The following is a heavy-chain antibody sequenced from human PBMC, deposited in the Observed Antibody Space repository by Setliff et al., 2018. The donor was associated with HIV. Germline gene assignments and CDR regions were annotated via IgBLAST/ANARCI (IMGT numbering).Heavy chain of an antibody. D-gene: IGHD6-13*01. CDR2: IGTGGDT. CDR1: EFTFGNSI. Sequence: LRLSCAVSEFTFGNSIIAWVRQAAAKGLEWVAAIGTGGDTYYVDSVKGRFTISRENAKNSLYLQMNNVRAGDTAVYYCARSRAAGFDYWGQGTLVTVSS. J-gene: IGHJ4*02. CDR3: ARSRAAGFDY. V-gene: IGHV3-13*01.